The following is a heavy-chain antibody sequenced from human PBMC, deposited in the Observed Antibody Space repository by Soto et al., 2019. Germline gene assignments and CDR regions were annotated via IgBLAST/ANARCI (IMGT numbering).Heavy chain of an antibody. D-gene: IGHD2-15*01. CDR2: ISSSSSYI. V-gene: IGHV3-21*01. CDR1: GFTFSSYS. CDR3: ARVVVAATVVDDYYYYMDV. J-gene: IGHJ6*03. Sequence: PGGSLRLSCAASGFTFSSYSMNWVRQAPGKGLEWVSSISSSSSYIYYADSVKGRFTISRDNAKNSLYLQMNSLRAEDTAVYYCARVVVAATVVDDYYYYMDVWGKGTTVTVSS.